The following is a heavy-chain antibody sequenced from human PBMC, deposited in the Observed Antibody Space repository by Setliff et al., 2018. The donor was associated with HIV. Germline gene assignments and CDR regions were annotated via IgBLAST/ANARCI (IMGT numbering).Heavy chain of an antibody. CDR2: IYTSGST. Sequence: SETLSLTCTVSGGSISSDSYYWSWIRQPAGKGLEWIGHIYTSGSTNYNPSLKSRVTISLDTSKNQFSLKLGSVTAADTAVYYCAKDRGYNYGHYAFDIWGQGTMVTVSS. J-gene: IGHJ3*02. CDR1: GGSISSDSYY. V-gene: IGHV4-61*09. D-gene: IGHD5-18*01. CDR3: AKDRGYNYGHYAFDI.